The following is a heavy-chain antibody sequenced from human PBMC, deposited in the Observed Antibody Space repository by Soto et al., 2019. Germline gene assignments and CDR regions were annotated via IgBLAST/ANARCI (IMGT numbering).Heavy chain of an antibody. Sequence: SETLSLTCTVSGGSISSGGYYWSWIRQHPGKGLEWIGSIYYSGSTYYNPSLKSRVTISVDTSKNQFSLKLSSVTAADTAVYYCARVGGSRQWLGRGSYYYSGMDVWGQGTTVTVSS. D-gene: IGHD6-19*01. CDR1: GGSISSGGYY. V-gene: IGHV4-31*03. CDR2: IYYSGST. J-gene: IGHJ6*02. CDR3: ARVGGSRQWLGRGSYYYSGMDV.